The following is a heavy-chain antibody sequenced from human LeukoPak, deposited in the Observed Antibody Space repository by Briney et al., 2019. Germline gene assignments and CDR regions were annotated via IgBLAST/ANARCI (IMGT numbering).Heavy chain of an antibody. J-gene: IGHJ6*02. Sequence: GRSLRLSCEASGRTIGLYGMFWVRQAPGKGLEWVAAIWFDGSNKYYADSVKGRFTISRDNSRNTVLLQMDSLSAEDTAVYYCAREKYEGSGSHYFALNVWGQGTMVIVSS. V-gene: IGHV3-33*07. CDR1: GRTIGLYG. CDR3: AREKYEGSGSHYFALNV. D-gene: IGHD3-10*01. CDR2: IWFDGSNK.